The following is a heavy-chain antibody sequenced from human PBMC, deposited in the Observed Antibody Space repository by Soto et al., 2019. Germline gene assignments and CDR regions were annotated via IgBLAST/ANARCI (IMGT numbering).Heavy chain of an antibody. CDR2: SHHRGST. J-gene: IGHJ2*01. CDR3: AIFFFQAEDGIRDVGSVSAFLLNRSSDL. Sequence: KKMEWIGESHHRGSTNYNPSLKSRVTISVDTSKNQFSLKLSSVTAADTAVYYCAIFFFQAEDGIRDVGSVSAFLLNRSSDL. D-gene: IGHD3-9*01. V-gene: IGHV4-34*01.